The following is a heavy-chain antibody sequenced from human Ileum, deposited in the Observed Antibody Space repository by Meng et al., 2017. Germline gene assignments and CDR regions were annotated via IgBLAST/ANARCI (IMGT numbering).Heavy chain of an antibody. J-gene: IGHJ4*02. Sequence: QGQLPGSGPGRLKPSGTLSRAVAVSGGSIRFGYWWSWVRQPPGQGLEWIGEIHHSGRTNYNPSLKSRVTLSVDNSNNQFSLSLTSVTAADTAVYYCARNGDYSADHWGQGILVTVSS. CDR2: IHHSGRT. D-gene: IGHD2-21*01. CDR3: ARNGDYSADH. V-gene: IGHV4-4*02. CDR1: GGSIRFGYW.